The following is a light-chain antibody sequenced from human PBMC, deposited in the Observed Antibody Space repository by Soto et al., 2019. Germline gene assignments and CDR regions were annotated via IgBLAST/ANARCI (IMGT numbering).Light chain of an antibody. CDR1: QTISNW. Sequence: DIQMTQSPSALSASVGDRFTITCRASQTISNWLAWYQQKPGKAPNLLIYEVSSLESGVPSRFSGSGAATDFTLTSSRLQAEYFASYYCQQYDNYYTFGQGTRLDIK. J-gene: IGKJ2*01. CDR3: QQYDNYYT. CDR2: EVS. V-gene: IGKV1-5*01.